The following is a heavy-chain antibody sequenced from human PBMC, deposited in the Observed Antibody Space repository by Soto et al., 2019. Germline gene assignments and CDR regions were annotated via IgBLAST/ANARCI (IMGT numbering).Heavy chain of an antibody. Sequence: QVQLVQSGAEVKKPGSSVRLSGTASGDTFSFYTISWVRQAPGQGPEWMGRIIPMVGMADYPQKFQGRVTISADKSTSTAYMVLSSLRSDDTAVYFCATNYGSGSTPFDYRGQGTLVTVSS. CDR3: ATNYGSGSTPFDY. CDR1: GDTFSFYT. V-gene: IGHV1-69*02. J-gene: IGHJ4*02. CDR2: IIPMVGMA. D-gene: IGHD3-10*01.